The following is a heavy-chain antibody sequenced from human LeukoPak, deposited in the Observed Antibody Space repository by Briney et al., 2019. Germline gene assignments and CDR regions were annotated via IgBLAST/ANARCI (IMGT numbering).Heavy chain of an antibody. Sequence: SETLSLTCAVYGGSFSGYYWSWIRQPPGKGLEWIGEINHSGGTNYKSSLKSRVTISLDTSRNQFSLKLRSVTAADTAVYYCARGGWTGEWEFWGQGTLVTVSS. D-gene: IGHD3/OR15-3a*01. V-gene: IGHV4-34*01. J-gene: IGHJ4*02. CDR3: ARGGWTGEWEF. CDR2: INHSGGT. CDR1: GGSFSGYY.